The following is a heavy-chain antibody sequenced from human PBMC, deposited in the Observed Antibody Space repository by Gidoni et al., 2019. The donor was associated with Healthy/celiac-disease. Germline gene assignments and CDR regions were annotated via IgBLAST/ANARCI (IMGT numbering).Heavy chain of an antibody. D-gene: IGHD1-7*01. CDR3: AKGLAGRITGTRAGY. CDR1: GFPFSSYA. J-gene: IGHJ4*02. CDR2: IGGSGGST. Sequence: EVQLLEHGGGLVQPGGSLSLYCAASGFPFSSYAMSWVRQAPGKGLEWVSAIGGSGGSTYYADSVKGRFTISRDNSKNTLYLQMNSLRAEDTAVYYCAKGLAGRITGTRAGYWGQGTLVTVSS. V-gene: IGHV3-23*01.